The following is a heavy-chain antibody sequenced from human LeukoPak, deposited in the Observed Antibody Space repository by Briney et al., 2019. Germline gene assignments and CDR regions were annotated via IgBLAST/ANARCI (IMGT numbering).Heavy chain of an antibody. V-gene: IGHV1-69*05. CDR2: IIPIFGTA. CDR3: AREVVGGSGTLDFRAPLDH. CDR1: GGTFSSYA. D-gene: IGHD6-19*01. J-gene: IGHJ4*02. Sequence: SVKVSCKASGGTFSSYAISWVRQAPGQGLEWMGGIIPIFGTANYAQKFQGRVTITTDESTSTAYMELSSLRSEDTAVYYCAREVVGGSGTLDFRAPLDHWGQGTLVTVSS.